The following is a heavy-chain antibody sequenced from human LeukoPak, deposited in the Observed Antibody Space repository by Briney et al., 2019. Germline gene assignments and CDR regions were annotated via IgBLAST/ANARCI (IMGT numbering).Heavy chain of an antibody. CDR1: GASISSYY. D-gene: IGHD3-10*02. CDR3: ARVHCSGSQLGAYYFDY. J-gene: IGHJ4*02. CDR2: IYYSGST. V-gene: IGHV4-59*01. Sequence: PSETLSLTCTDSGASISSYYWSWIRQPPGKGLEWIGYIYYSGSTNYNPSLKSRVTISVDTSKNQFSLKLSSVTAADTAVYYCARVHCSGSQLGAYYFDYWGQGTLVTVSS.